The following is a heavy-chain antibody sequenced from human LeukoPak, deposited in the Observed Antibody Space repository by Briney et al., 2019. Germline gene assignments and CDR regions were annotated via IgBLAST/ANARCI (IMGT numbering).Heavy chain of an antibody. J-gene: IGHJ4*02. CDR1: GFTSSSYG. V-gene: IGHV3-30*02. CDR3: ARELSGSYFNFDY. Sequence: PGGALRISCAASGFTSSSYGMHRVRQAPGKGLEWVAFIRYDGSNKYYADSVKGRFTISRDNSKNTLYLQMNSLRAEDTAVYYCARELSGSYFNFDYWGQGTLVTVSS. D-gene: IGHD1-26*01. CDR2: IRYDGSNK.